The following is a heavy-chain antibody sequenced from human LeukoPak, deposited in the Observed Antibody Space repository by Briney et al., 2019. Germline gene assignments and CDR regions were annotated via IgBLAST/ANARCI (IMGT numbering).Heavy chain of an antibody. CDR2: IRKKGYGETT. V-gene: IGHV3-49*03. D-gene: IGHD4-17*01. Sequence: GGSLRLSCTASGFTFGDDGWSWFRQAPGKGLEWICFIRKKGYGETTDYAASVRGRFTISRDDAKSIAYLQMNSLKIEDTALYYCSRGLHDYGDSNYYFDQWGRGTLVTVSS. CDR3: SRGLHDYGDSNYYFDQ. J-gene: IGHJ4*02. CDR1: GFTFGDDG.